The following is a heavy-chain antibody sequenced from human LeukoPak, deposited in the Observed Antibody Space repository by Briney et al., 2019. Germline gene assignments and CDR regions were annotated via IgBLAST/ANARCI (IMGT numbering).Heavy chain of an antibody. V-gene: IGHV7-4-1*02. D-gene: IGHD5-24*01. CDR2: INIYTGNP. J-gene: IGHJ4*02. Sequence: ASVKASCKASGYTFTGYSINWVRQAPGQGLEWMGWINIYTGNPTYAQGFTGRFVFSLDTSVSTAYLQISSLKAEDTAVYYCARDAATINFDYWGQGTLVTVSS. CDR1: GYTFTGYS. CDR3: ARDAATINFDY.